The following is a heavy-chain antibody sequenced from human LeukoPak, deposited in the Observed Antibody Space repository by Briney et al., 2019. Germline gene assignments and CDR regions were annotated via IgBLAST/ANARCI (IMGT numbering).Heavy chain of an antibody. CDR1: GFTFSSYG. D-gene: IGHD2-2*01. V-gene: IGHV3-30*03. CDR2: ISYDGSNK. Sequence: GGSLRLSCAASGFTFSSYGMHWVRQAPGKGLEWVAVISYDGSNKYYADSVKGRFTISRDNAKNSLYLQMNSLRAEDTAVYYCARVLHRGKPRGLWGRDVVVPATDFDYWGQGTLVTVSS. J-gene: IGHJ4*02. CDR3: ARVLHRGKPRGLWGRDVVVPATDFDY.